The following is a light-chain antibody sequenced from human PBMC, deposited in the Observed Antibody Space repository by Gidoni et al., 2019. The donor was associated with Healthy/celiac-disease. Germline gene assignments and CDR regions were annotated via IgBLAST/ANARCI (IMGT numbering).Light chain of an antibody. CDR3: QQYNNWPPIT. CDR1: QSVSSN. Sequence: ELVMTQTPATLCVSPWARATLSCRASQSVSSNLAWYQQKSGQAPRLIIYGASTRATGIPARISSSGSGTEFTLTISSLQSEDFAVYYCQQYNNWPPITFGQGTRLEIK. CDR2: GAS. J-gene: IGKJ5*01. V-gene: IGKV3-15*01.